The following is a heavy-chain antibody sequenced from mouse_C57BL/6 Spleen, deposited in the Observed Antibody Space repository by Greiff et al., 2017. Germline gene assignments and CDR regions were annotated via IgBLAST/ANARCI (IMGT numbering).Heavy chain of an antibody. CDR3: ARDLANYDGYPFAY. J-gene: IGHJ3*01. CDR2: ISYDGSN. D-gene: IGHD2-3*01. CDR1: GYSITSGYY. Sequence: EVKLQESGPGLVKPSQSLSLTCSVTGYSITSGYYWNWIRQFPGNKLEWMGYISYDGSNNYNPSPKNRISITRDTSKNQFFLKLNSVTTEDTATYYCARDLANYDGYPFAYWGQGTLVTVSA. V-gene: IGHV3-6*01.